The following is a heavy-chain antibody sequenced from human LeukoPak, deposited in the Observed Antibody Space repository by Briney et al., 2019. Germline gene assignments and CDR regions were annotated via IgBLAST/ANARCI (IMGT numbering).Heavy chain of an antibody. V-gene: IGHV1-2*02. D-gene: IGHD3-9*01. Sequence: ASVKVSCKASGYTFTSYYMHWVRQAPGQGLEWMGWINPNSGGTNYAQKFQGRVTMTRDTSISTAYMELSRLRSDDTAVYYCARMTSDILTGYYFYWGQGTLVTVSS. CDR3: ARMTSDILTGYYFY. CDR2: INPNSGGT. CDR1: GYTFTSYY. J-gene: IGHJ4*02.